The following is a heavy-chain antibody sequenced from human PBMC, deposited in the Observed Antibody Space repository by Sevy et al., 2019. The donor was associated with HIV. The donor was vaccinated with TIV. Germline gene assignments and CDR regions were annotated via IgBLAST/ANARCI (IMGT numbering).Heavy chain of an antibody. CDR2: IYSGGST. V-gene: IGHV3-53*01. CDR3: AREDIVLGEGNYYGMDV. CDR1: EFTVSSNY. J-gene: IGHJ6*02. D-gene: IGHD2-15*01. Sequence: GGSLRLSCAASEFTVSSNYMSWVRQAPGKGLEWVSVIYSGGSTYYADSVKGRFTFSRDNSQNTVYLQMNSLRAEDTAVYYCAREDIVLGEGNYYGMDVWGQGTTVTVSS.